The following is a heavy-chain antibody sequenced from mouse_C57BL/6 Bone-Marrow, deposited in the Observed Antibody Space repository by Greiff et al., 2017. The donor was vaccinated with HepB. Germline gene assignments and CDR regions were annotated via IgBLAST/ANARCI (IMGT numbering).Heavy chain of an antibody. J-gene: IGHJ2*01. CDR3: ATFYYYGSSYFDY. D-gene: IGHD1-1*01. CDR2: INPYNGGT. Sequence: VQLQQSGPVLVKPGASVKMSCKASGYTFTDYYMNWVKQSHGKSLEWIGVINPYNGGTSYNQKFKGKATLTVDKSSSTAYMELNSLTSEDSAVYYCATFYYYGSSYFDYWGQGTTLTVSS. V-gene: IGHV1-19*01. CDR1: GYTFTDYY.